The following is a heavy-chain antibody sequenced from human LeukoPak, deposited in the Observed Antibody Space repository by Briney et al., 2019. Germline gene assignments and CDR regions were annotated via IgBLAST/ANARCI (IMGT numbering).Heavy chain of an antibody. V-gene: IGHV4-4*07. Sequence: PSETLSLTCTVSGGSISSYYWSWIRQPAGKGLEWIGRIYTSGSTNYNPSLKSRVTMSVDTSKNQFSLKLSSVTAADTAVYYCAREVWFGGDPPSAYFDYWGQGTLVTVSS. D-gene: IGHD3-10*01. CDR3: AREVWFGGDPPSAYFDY. CDR1: GGSISSYY. J-gene: IGHJ4*02. CDR2: IYTSGST.